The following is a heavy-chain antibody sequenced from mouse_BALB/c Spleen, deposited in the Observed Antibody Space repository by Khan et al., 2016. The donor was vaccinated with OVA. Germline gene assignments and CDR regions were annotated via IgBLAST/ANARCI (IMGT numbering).Heavy chain of an antibody. D-gene: IGHD1-1*01. CDR2: ISYDGSN. J-gene: IGHJ3*01. Sequence: EVQLQESGPGLVKPSQSLSLTCSVTGYSIISGYYWNWIRQFPGNKLEWMGYISYDGSNNYNQSLKYRISITSDTSKNKFFLKLHSVTYEDTATYYCAPRGYGRGFAYWGQGTLVTVSA. CDR3: APRGYGRGFAY. CDR1: GYSIISGYY. V-gene: IGHV3-6*02.